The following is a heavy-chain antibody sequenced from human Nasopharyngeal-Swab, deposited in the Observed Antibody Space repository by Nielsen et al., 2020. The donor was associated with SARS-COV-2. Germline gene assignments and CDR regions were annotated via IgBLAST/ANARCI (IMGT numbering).Heavy chain of an antibody. J-gene: IGHJ4*02. V-gene: IGHV3-23*01. Sequence: GGSLRLSCAASGFTFSSYAMSWVRQAPGKGLEWVSAISGSGGSTYYADSVKGRFTISRDNSKNTLYLQMNSLRAEDTAVYYCAKDWGYCSGGSCLPVCWGQGTLVTVSS. D-gene: IGHD2-15*01. CDR3: AKDWGYCSGGSCLPVC. CDR1: GFTFSSYA. CDR2: ISGSGGST.